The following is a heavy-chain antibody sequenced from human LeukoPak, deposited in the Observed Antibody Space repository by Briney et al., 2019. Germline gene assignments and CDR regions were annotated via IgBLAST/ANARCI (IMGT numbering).Heavy chain of an antibody. CDR1: GFTFSGFI. J-gene: IGHJ3*02. CDR3: ARGLAARRGAFDI. D-gene: IGHD6-6*01. CDR2: ISTRSSPI. V-gene: IGHV3-48*01. Sequence: GGSLRLSCAASGFTFSGFIMNWVRQAPGKGLEWVSYISTRSSPIYYADSVKGRFTISRDNAKNSLYLQMNSLRAEDTPVYYCARGLAARRGAFDIWGQGTMVTVSS.